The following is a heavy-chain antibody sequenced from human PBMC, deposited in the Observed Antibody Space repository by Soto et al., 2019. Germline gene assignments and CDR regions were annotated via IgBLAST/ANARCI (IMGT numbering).Heavy chain of an antibody. CDR2: ISAYNGNT. J-gene: IGHJ4*02. Sequence: ASVKVSSKASVYTFTSNGISWVRQAPGQGLEGMGWISAYNGNTNYAQKLKSRVTMTTDTSTSTAYMELRSLRSDDTAVYYFVRDLFLNYYERSGPTKYWGQGTLVTVSS. CDR3: VRDLFLNYYERSGPTKY. V-gene: IGHV1-18*01. D-gene: IGHD3-22*01. CDR1: VYTFTSNG.